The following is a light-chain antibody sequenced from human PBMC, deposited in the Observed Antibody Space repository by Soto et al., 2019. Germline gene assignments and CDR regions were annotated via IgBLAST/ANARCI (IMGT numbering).Light chain of an antibody. CDR3: SSYTSSSTLALCV. V-gene: IGLV2-14*01. CDR1: SSDVGGYNY. CDR2: EVS. J-gene: IGLJ1*01. Sequence: QSALTQPASVSGSPGQSITISCTGTSSDVGGYNYVSWYQQHPGKAPKLMIYEVSNRPSGVSNRFSGSKSGNTASLTISGLQPEDEADYYCSSYTSSSTLALCVFGTGTKLTVL.